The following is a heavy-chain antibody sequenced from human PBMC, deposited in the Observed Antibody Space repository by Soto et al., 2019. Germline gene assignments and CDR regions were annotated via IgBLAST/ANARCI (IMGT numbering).Heavy chain of an antibody. V-gene: IGHV4-39*01. J-gene: IGHJ3*02. Sequence: QLQLQESGPGLVKPSETLSLTCTVSGGSISSSSYYWGWIRQPPGKGLEWIGSIYYSGSTYYNPSLKSRVTISVDTSKNQYTLKLSSVTAADTAVYYGARGASSIAARGAFDIWGQGTMVTVSS. CDR1: GGSISSSSYY. D-gene: IGHD6-6*01. CDR3: ARGASSIAARGAFDI. CDR2: IYYSGST.